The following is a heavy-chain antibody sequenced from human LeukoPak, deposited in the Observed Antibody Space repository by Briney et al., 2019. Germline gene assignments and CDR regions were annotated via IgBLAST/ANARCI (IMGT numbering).Heavy chain of an antibody. D-gene: IGHD6-13*01. V-gene: IGHV3-23*01. CDR1: GFTFSSYA. Sequence: GGSLRLSCAASGFTFSSYAMSWVRQAPGKGLEWVSAISGSGGSTYYADSVKGRFTISRDNSKNTLYLQMNSLRAEDTAVYYCARIASFRAAGGTVYYFHSWGQGTLVTVSS. J-gene: IGHJ4*02. CDR3: ARIASFRAAGGTVYYFHS. CDR2: ISGSGGST.